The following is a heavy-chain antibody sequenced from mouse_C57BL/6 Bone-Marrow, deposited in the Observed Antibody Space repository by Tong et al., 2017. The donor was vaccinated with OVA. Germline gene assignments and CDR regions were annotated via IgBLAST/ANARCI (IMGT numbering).Heavy chain of an antibody. CDR1: GFTFSSYG. D-gene: IGHD2-14*01. V-gene: IGHV5-9-2*01. CDR3: AGYDGGFDY. Sequence: EVQLQESGGGLVQPGGSRGLSCAASGFTFSSYGMSWVRQTPEKRLEWVATISDGGSYTYYPDSVKGRFTISRDNAKNTLYLQMSSLRSEDTALYYCAGYDGGFDYWGQGTTLTVSS. J-gene: IGHJ2*01. CDR2: ISDGGSYT.